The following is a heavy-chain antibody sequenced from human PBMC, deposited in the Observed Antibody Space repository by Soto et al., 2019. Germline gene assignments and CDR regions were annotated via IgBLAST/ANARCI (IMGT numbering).Heavy chain of an antibody. CDR2: INPKSGDT. J-gene: IGHJ5*02. V-gene: IGHV1-2*02. CDR3: TRKPYGDYNSWWLDP. CDR1: GYTFTDNH. D-gene: IGHD4-17*01. Sequence: ASVKVSCKASGYTFTDNHVHWLRRAPGQDLEWMGWINPKSGDTKYAQKFQGRVTMTRDTSIDTAYMEVTSLTSDDTATYYCTRKPYGDYNSWWLDPWGQGSLVTVSS.